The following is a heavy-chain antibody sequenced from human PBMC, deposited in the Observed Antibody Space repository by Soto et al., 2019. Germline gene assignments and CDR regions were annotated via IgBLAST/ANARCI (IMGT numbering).Heavy chain of an antibody. CDR2: MSPKSGDT. D-gene: IGHD7-27*01. Sequence: QVQLVQSGAEVKKPGASVKVSYKASGYTFTSNDINWVRQATGQGFEWMGWMSPKSGDTGYAQKFQGRVTMTRDTSISTAYMELSSLRSEDTAVYYCAGGPPNWGCDFWGQGTLVTGPS. CDR1: GYTFTSND. J-gene: IGHJ4*02. V-gene: IGHV1-8*01. CDR3: AGGPPNWGCDF.